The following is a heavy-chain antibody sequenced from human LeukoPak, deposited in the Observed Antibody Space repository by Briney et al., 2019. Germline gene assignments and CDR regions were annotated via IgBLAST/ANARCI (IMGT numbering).Heavy chain of an antibody. CDR3: ARGEEQWLVMGFY. J-gene: IGHJ4*02. V-gene: IGHV1-58*01. CDR2: IVVGSGNT. CDR1: GFTFTSSA. D-gene: IGHD6-19*01. Sequence: GASVKVSCKASGFTFTSSAVQWVRQARGQRPEWIGWIVVGSGNTNYAQKFQERVTITRDMSTSTAYMELSSLRSEDTAVYYCARGEEQWLVMGFYWGQGTLVTVSS.